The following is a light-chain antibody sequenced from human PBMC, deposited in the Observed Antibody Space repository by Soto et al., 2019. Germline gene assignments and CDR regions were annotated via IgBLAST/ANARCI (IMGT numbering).Light chain of an antibody. CDR1: QSVSSW. V-gene: IGKV1-5*01. J-gene: IGKJ1*01. Sequence: DIQMTQTPATLSAFAGDRVTVTCRASQSVSSWVAWYQEKPGRGPKLLIYDASTWQSGVPSRFSGSGSGTEFTLTITSLQPDDFATYYCQHYNTYSPGTCGQGTRVEVK. CDR3: QHYNTYSPGT. CDR2: DAS.